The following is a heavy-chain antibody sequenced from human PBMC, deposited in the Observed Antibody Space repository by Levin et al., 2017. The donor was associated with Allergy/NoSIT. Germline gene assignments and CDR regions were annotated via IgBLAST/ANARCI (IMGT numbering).Heavy chain of an antibody. J-gene: IGHJ3*01. Sequence: GGSLRLSCAASGFIMNSDFMNWVRQVPGKGLEWVSLIRGNGDTSYSDSVKGRFTISRDNSKNTIHLQMNNLRVEETARYVCVRDFVSPREPWVAFDVWGQGTMVTVSS. CDR1: GFIMNSDF. V-gene: IGHV3-53*01. D-gene: IGHD1-26*01. CDR3: VRDFVSPREPWVAFDV. CDR2: IRGNGDT.